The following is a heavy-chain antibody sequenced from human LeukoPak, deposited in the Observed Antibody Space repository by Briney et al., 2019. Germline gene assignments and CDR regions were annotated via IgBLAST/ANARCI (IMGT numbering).Heavy chain of an antibody. CDR2: INPNSDYT. J-gene: IGHJ4*02. D-gene: IGHD2-21*01. CDR1: RYTFIDYY. Sequence: ASVNVSCTASRYTFIDYYMHWLRQAPGQGLEWMGWINPNSDYTFYAQKFQGRVTLNRDTSISTVYMELTTLTSDDTALYYCAVAPGDYWGQGTLVSVSA. V-gene: IGHV1-2*02. CDR3: AVAPGDY.